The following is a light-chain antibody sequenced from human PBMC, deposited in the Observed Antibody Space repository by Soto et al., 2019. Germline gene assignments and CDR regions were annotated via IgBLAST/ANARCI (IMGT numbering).Light chain of an antibody. J-gene: IGKJ2*01. CDR1: QSVSSSY. CDR3: QQYGSSPPYT. CDR2: GAS. Sequence: EIVLTQSPGTLSLSPGERATLSCRASQSVSSSYLAWYQQKPGQAPRLLIYGASSRATGIPDRFSGSGSGTDFTRTISRLEPEDLAVYYCQQYGSSPPYTFGQGTKLEIK. V-gene: IGKV3-20*01.